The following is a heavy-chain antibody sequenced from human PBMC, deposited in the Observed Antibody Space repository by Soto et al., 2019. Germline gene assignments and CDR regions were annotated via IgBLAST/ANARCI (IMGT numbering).Heavy chain of an antibody. J-gene: IGHJ6*02. CDR1: GGTFSSYT. V-gene: IGHV1-69*02. CDR2: IIPILGIA. CDR3: ARDPGSGSYYNDGSYYYYGMDV. D-gene: IGHD3-10*01. Sequence: GASVKVSCKASGGTFSSYTISWVRQAPGQGLEWMGRIIPILGIANYAQKFQGRVTITADKSTSTAYMELSSLRSEDTAVYYCARDPGSGSYYNDGSYYYYGMDVWGQGTTVTVSS.